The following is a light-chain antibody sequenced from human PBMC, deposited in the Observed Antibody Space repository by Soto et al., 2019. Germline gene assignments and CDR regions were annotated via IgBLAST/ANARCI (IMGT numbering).Light chain of an antibody. CDR1: QSVSSNY. Sequence: EIVLTQSPGTLSLSPGERATLSCGASQSVSSNYLDWYQQKPSQDPRLLIYGASTTSTAITDSFSVSGSGTDFTITITRLEPEDFAVYYCQQDGTSPLTFGGGTKIEIK. CDR2: GAS. V-gene: IGKV3-20*01. J-gene: IGKJ4*01. CDR3: QQDGTSPLT.